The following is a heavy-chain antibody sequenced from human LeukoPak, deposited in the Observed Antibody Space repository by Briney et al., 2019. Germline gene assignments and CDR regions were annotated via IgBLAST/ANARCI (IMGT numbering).Heavy chain of an antibody. D-gene: IGHD2-15*01. V-gene: IGHV1-8*01. J-gene: IGHJ4*02. CDR2: MNPNSGNT. CDR1: GYTFTNYD. Sequence: ASVKVSCKASGYTFTNYDINWVRLATGQGLEWMGWMNPNSGNTGYAQKFQGRVTMTRNTSVSTAYMDLSSLRSEDTAVYYCARNGVNCSGGSCYKDYYFDYWGQGTLVTVSS. CDR3: ARNGVNCSGGSCYKDYYFDY.